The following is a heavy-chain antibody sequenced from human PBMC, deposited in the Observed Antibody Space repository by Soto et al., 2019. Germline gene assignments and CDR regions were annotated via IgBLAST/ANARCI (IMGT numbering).Heavy chain of an antibody. Sequence: SETLSLTCTISGGSISSSAHYWGWIRQPPGKGLEWIGSIYYSGSTYYNPSLKSRVTISADTSKNQFSLKLSSVTAADTAVYYCARAAMGGSSWPFDYWGQGTLVTVSS. CDR3: ARAAMGGSSWPFDY. V-gene: IGHV4-39*07. D-gene: IGHD6-13*01. CDR2: IYYSGST. CDR1: GGSISSSAHY. J-gene: IGHJ4*02.